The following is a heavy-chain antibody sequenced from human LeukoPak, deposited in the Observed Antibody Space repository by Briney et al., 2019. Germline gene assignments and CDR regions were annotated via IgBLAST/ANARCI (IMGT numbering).Heavy chain of an antibody. J-gene: IGHJ4*02. Sequence: GGSLRLSCAASGFTFTNYAMTWVRLAPGKGLEWVSAISHSGTYTYYADSVKGRFTISRDNSKNTLYLQMDSLRAEDTAVYYCAKDLGLGWQLLPSYFDSWGQGTLVTVSS. CDR2: ISHSGTYT. CDR3: AKDLGLGWQLLPSYFDS. V-gene: IGHV3-23*01. D-gene: IGHD1-26*01. CDR1: GFTFTNYA.